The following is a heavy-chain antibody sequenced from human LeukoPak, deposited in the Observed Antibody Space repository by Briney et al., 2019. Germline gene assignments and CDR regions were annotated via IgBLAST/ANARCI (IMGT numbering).Heavy chain of an antibody. CDR3: ARDRYCYGSGSYYHPFDY. CDR1: GGSISSYY. V-gene: IGHV4-4*07. CDR2: IYTSGST. J-gene: IGHJ4*02. Sequence: PSETLSLTCTVSGGSISSYYWSWIRQPAGKGLGWIGRIYTSGSTNYNPSLKSRVTMSVDTSKNQFSLKLSSVTAADTAVYYCARDRYCYGSGSYYHPFDYWGQGTLVTVSS. D-gene: IGHD3-10*01.